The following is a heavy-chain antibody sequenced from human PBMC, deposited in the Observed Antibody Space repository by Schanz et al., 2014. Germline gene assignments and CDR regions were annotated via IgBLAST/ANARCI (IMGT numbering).Heavy chain of an antibody. CDR3: ARAKRFGDMDV. J-gene: IGHJ6*02. D-gene: IGHD3-10*01. CDR1: GYTFTSYS. V-gene: IGHV1-18*04. CDR2: ISAYNGHT. Sequence: QVQLVQSGPEVKKPGASVKVSCKASGYTFTSYSMHWVRQAPGQGLEWMGWISAYNGHTDYAQKLQGRVTLTTDTSTSTAYMELRNLRSDDTAVYYCARAKRFGDMDVWGQGTTVTVSS.